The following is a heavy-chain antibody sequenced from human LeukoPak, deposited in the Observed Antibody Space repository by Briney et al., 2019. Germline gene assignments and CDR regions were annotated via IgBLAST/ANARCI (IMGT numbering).Heavy chain of an antibody. CDR2: ISSSGSTI. Sequence: GGSLRLSCAASGFTFSSYEMNWVRQAPGKGLEWVSYISSSGSTIYYADSVKGRFTISRDNAKNSPYLQMNSLRAEDTAVYYCANLCSSTSCYWFDPWGQGTLVTVSS. D-gene: IGHD2-2*01. J-gene: IGHJ5*02. V-gene: IGHV3-48*03. CDR1: GFTFSSYE. CDR3: ANLCSSTSCYWFDP.